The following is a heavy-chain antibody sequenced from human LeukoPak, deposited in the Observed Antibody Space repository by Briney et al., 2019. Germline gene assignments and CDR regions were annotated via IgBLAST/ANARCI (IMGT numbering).Heavy chain of an antibody. J-gene: IGHJ6*02. CDR2: ISAYNGNT. CDR1: GYTFTIYG. Sequence: ASVTVSFKASGYTFTIYGISWVRQAPGQGLEWMGWISAYNGNTNYAQKLQGRVTMTTDTSTSTAYMELRSLRSDDTAVYYCARDRALMITFGGVIVIPPGEDGMDVWGQGTTVTVSS. D-gene: IGHD3-16*02. V-gene: IGHV1-18*01. CDR3: ARDRALMITFGGVIVIPPGEDGMDV.